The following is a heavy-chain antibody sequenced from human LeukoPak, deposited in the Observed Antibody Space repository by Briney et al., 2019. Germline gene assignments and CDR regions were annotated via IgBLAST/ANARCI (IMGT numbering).Heavy chain of an antibody. J-gene: IGHJ4*02. CDR2: IKNDGSFT. CDR3: AREVCSGGSCYHDY. CDR1: GFTFSAYW. D-gene: IGHD2-15*01. V-gene: IGHV3-74*01. Sequence: PGGSLRLSCAASGFTFSAYWIHWVRQAPGKGLVWVSRIKNDGSFTSYADFVKGRFTIYRDNAKNTLYLQMNSLRAEDTAVYYCAREVCSGGSCYHDYWGQGTLVTVSS.